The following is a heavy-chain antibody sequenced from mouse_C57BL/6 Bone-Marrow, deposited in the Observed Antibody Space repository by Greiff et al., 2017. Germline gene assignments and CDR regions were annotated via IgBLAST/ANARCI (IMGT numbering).Heavy chain of an antibody. D-gene: IGHD2-4*01. CDR3: ARHYDYAWFAY. J-gene: IGHJ3*01. CDR2: ISRGGSYT. CDR1: GFTFSSYG. Sequence: EVLLVESGGDLVKPGGSLKLSCAASGFTFSSYGMSWVRQTPDKRLEWVATISRGGSYTYYPDSVKGRFTISRDNAKNTLYLQMSSLKSEDTAMYYCARHYDYAWFAYWGQGTLVTVSA. V-gene: IGHV5-6*01.